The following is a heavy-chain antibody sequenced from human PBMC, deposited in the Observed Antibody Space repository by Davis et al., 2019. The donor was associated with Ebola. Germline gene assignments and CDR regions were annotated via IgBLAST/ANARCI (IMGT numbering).Heavy chain of an antibody. V-gene: IGHV4-39*01. CDR3: ARNDLEITMIMFLGYFDL. D-gene: IGHD3-22*01. J-gene: IGHJ2*01. Sequence: MPGGSLRLSCTVSGGSISSSSYYWGWIRQPPGKGLEWIGSIYYSGSTYYNPSLKSRVTISVDTSKNQFSLKLSSVTAADTAVYYCARNDLEITMIMFLGYFDLWGRGTLVTVSS. CDR1: GGSISSSSYY. CDR2: IYYSGST.